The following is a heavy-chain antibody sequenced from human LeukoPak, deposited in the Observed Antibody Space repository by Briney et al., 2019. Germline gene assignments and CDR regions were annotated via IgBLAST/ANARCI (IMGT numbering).Heavy chain of an antibody. D-gene: IGHD1-26*01. V-gene: IGHV3-21*01. Sequence: GGSLRLSCAASGFTFSSYSMNWVRQAPGKGLEWVSSITGYSSYIYYGDSVKGRFTISRDNAKNSLDLQMNSLRAEDTAVYYCAKDQLLGGSYTFDYWGQGTLVTVSS. CDR1: GFTFSSYS. CDR3: AKDQLLGGSYTFDY. CDR2: ITGYSSYI. J-gene: IGHJ4*02.